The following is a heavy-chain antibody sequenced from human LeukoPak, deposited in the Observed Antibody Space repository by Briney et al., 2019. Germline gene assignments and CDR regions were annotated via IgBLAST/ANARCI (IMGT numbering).Heavy chain of an antibody. J-gene: IGHJ4*02. CDR2: INHSGST. V-gene: IGHV4-34*01. Sequence: SETLSLTCAVYGGSFSGYYWSWIRQPPGKGLEWIGEINHSGSTNYNPSLKSRVTISVDTSKNQFSLKLSSVTAADTAVYYCARVVPGFYYFDYWGQGTLVTVSS. CDR1: GGSFSGYY. D-gene: IGHD2-2*01. CDR3: ARVVPGFYYFDY.